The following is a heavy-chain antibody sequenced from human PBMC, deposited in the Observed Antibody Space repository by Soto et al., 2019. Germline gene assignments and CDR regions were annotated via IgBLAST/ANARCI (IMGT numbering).Heavy chain of an antibody. CDR1: GVSLTSHY. CDR3: ARLRDRSGTASIYNGMDV. J-gene: IGHJ6*02. V-gene: IGHV4-59*11. CDR2: IYYSGST. Sequence: SETLSLTCRVSGVSLTSHYWTWIRQSPGKGLEWIGYIYYSGSTNYSPSLKSRLTMSIDTPSNQFSLNLSSVTAADTAIYYCARLRDRSGTASIYNGMDVWGQGTMV. D-gene: IGHD3-22*01.